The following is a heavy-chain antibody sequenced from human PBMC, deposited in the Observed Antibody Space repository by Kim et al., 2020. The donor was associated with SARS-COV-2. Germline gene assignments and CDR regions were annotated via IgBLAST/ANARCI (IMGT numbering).Heavy chain of an antibody. Sequence: SETLSLTCTVSGGSISSGGYYWSWIRQHPGKGLEWIGYIYYSGSTYYNPSLKSRVTISVDTSKNQFSLKLSSVTAADTAVYYCARDREETGYYDILTGYYKNNWFDPWGQGTLVTVSS. CDR1: GGSISSGGYY. V-gene: IGHV4-31*03. CDR3: ARDREETGYYDILTGYYKNNWFDP. CDR2: IYYSGST. J-gene: IGHJ5*02. D-gene: IGHD3-9*01.